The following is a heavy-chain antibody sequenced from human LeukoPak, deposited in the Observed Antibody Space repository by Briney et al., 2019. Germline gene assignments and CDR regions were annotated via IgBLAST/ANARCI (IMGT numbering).Heavy chain of an antibody. D-gene: IGHD3-3*01. V-gene: IGHV4-39*01. Sequence: ASETLSLTCTVSGGSISSSSYYWGWIRQPPGKGLEWIGSIYYSGSTYYNPSLKSRVTISVDTSKNQFSLKLSSVTAADTAVYYCARVCPDYDFWSGYFYYYYMDVWGKGTTVTVSS. CDR2: IYYSGST. CDR1: GGSISSSSYY. CDR3: ARVCPDYDFWSGYFYYYYMDV. J-gene: IGHJ6*03.